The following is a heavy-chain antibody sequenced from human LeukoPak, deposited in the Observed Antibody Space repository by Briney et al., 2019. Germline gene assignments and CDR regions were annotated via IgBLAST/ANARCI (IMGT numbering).Heavy chain of an antibody. J-gene: IGHJ4*02. CDR2: IYPGDSDT. CDR1: GYSFTSFW. CDR3: ARCDSSGYYLFDY. D-gene: IGHD3-22*01. V-gene: IGHV5-51*01. Sequence: GESLKISCKGSGYSFTSFWIGWVRQMPGKGLEWMGIIYPGDSDTRYSPSFQGRVTVSADKSISTAYLQWSSLKASDTAMYYCARCDSSGYYLFDYWGQGTLVTVSS.